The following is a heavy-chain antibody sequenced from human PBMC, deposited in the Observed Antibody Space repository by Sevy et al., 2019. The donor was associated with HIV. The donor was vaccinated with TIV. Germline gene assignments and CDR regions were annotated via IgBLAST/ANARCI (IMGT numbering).Heavy chain of an antibody. CDR2: IYYNGHI. CDR3: AGENAWGRGYS. CDR1: GGSITSLY. V-gene: IGHV4-59*08. D-gene: IGHD1-26*01. Sequence: ETLSLTCTVSGGSITSLYWNWIRQPPGKGLEWIANIYYNGHINYNPSLKSRVTLSLDTSKNQFPLRLSSVTAADTAMYYCAGENAWGRGYSWGQGTLVTVSS. J-gene: IGHJ4*02.